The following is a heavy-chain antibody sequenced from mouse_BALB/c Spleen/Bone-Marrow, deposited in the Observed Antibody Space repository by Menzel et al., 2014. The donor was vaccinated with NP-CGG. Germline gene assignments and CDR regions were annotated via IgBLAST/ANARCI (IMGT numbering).Heavy chain of an antibody. CDR2: IWRGGST. CDR3: ANGGGYAMDY. Sequence: VKLMESGPGLVQPSQSLSITCTVSGVSSTSYGINWVRQSPGKGLEWLGVIWRGGSTDYNTTFMSRLSITKDSSKSQVFFKMNSLQADDTAIYYCANGGGYAMDYWGQGTSVTVSS. CDR1: GVSSTSYG. J-gene: IGHJ4*01. V-gene: IGHV2-5*01.